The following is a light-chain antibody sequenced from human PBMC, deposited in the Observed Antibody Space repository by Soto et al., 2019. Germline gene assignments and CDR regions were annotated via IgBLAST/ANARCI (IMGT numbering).Light chain of an antibody. V-gene: IGKV1-5*01. Sequence: DIQMTQSPSTPSASVGDRVTITCRASQSISSWLAWYQQKPGKATKLLIYDASSLESGVPSRFSGSGSGTEFTLTISSLQPDDFATYYCQQYNSYSWTFGQGTKVDIK. CDR2: DAS. CDR3: QQYNSYSWT. J-gene: IGKJ1*01. CDR1: QSISSW.